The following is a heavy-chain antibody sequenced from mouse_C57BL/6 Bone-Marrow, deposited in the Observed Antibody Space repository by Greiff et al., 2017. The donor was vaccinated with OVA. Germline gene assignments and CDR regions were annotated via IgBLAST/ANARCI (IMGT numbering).Heavy chain of an antibody. CDR1: GFSLTSYG. D-gene: IGHD1-1*01. CDR3: AGYYYGSSPFAY. CDR2: IWSGGST. V-gene: IGHV2-2*01. Sequence: VQLQQSGPGLVQPSQSLSITCTVSGFSLTSYGVHWVRQSPGKGLEWLGVIWSGGSTDYNAAFISRLSISKDNSKSQVFFKMNSLQADDTAIYYCAGYYYGSSPFAYWGQGTLVTVSA. J-gene: IGHJ3*01.